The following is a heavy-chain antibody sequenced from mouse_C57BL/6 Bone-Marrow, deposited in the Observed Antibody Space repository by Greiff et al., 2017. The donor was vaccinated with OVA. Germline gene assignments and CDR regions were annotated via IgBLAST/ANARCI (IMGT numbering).Heavy chain of an antibody. CDR3: ARSSNWGNYFDY. CDR1: GYAFTNYL. D-gene: IGHD4-1*01. J-gene: IGHJ2*01. CDR2: INPGSGGT. V-gene: IGHV1-54*01. Sequence: VKLQESGAELVRPGTSVKVSCKASGYAFTNYLIEWVKQRPGQGLEWIGVINPGSGGTNYNEKFKGKATLTADKSSSTAYMQLSSLTSEDAAVYFCARSSNWGNYFDYWGQGTTLTVSS.